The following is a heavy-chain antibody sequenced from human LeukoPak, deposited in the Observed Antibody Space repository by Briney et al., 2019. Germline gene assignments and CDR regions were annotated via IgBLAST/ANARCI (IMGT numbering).Heavy chain of an antibody. Sequence: GGSLRLSCAASGFTFSSYSMSWVRQAPGKGLEWVANIKQDGSEKYYVDSVKGRFTISRDNAKNSLYLQMNSLRVEDTALYYCAREPHSWGMDVWGQGTTVTVSS. D-gene: IGHD2-21*01. CDR1: GFTFSSYS. CDR3: AREPHSWGMDV. J-gene: IGHJ6*02. V-gene: IGHV3-7*01. CDR2: IKQDGSEK.